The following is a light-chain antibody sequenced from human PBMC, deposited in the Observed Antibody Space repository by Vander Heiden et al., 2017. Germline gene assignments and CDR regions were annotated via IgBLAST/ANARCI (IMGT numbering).Light chain of an antibody. CDR3: AAWDDSLNGYV. CDR2: TNN. CDR1: RSNIGSNT. V-gene: IGLV1-44*01. J-gene: IGLJ1*01. Sequence: QSVLTQLPSASGTPATTVTISCSGSRSNIGSNTGNWYQQLPGTAPKLLIYTNNQRPSGVPDRFSGSKSGTSASLAISGLQSEDEADYYCAAWDDSLNGYVFGTGTKVTVL.